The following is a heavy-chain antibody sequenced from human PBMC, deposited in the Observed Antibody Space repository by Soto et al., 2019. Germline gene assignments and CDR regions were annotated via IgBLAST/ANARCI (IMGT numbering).Heavy chain of an antibody. CDR3: ARARRYSSSSQSMDV. J-gene: IGHJ6*02. CDR2: INPNSGGT. V-gene: IGHV1-2*04. CDR1: GYTFTGYY. D-gene: IGHD6-6*01. Sequence: ASVKVSCKASGYTFTGYYMHWVRQAPGQGLEWMGWINPNSGGTNYAQKFQGWVTMTRDTSISTAYMELSRLRSDDTAVYYCARARRYSSSSQSMDVWGQGTTVTVSS.